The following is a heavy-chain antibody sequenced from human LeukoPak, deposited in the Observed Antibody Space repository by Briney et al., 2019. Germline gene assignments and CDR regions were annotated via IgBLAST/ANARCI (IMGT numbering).Heavy chain of an antibody. J-gene: IGHJ3*02. CDR2: ISSGGGTR. D-gene: IGHD3-10*01. V-gene: IGHV3-11*01. CDR1: GFTFSDYY. Sequence: PGGSLRLSCAASGFTFSDYYMNWIRQAPGKGLEWVSYISSGGGTRSYADSVKGRFTISRDNAKNSLYLQMNSLRAEDTALYYCAKDGSYGSGSYSAFDIWGQGTMVTVSS. CDR3: AKDGSYGSGSYSAFDI.